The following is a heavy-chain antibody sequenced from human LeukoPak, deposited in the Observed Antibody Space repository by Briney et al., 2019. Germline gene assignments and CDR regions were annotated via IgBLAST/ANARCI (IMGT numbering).Heavy chain of an antibody. J-gene: IGHJ4*02. Sequence: PGRSLRLSCTTSGFTFDDYAMSWFRQAPGKGLEWVAFIRSKAYGGTTEYAASVKGRFTISRDNSKSIAYLQMNSLKTEDTAVYFCTRDLRGSSGFYYGFADSWGQGTLVTVSS. CDR2: IRSKAYGGTT. CDR3: TRDLRGSSGFYYGFADS. D-gene: IGHD3-22*01. CDR1: GFTFDDYA. V-gene: IGHV3-49*03.